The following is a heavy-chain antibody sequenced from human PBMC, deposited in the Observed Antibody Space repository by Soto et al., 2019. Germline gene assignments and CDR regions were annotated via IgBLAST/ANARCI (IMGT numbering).Heavy chain of an antibody. V-gene: IGHV6-1*01. D-gene: IGHD3-16*01. Sequence: QTLSLTCAISGYSVSSNRAASAWVRQSPSRGHEWLGRKYYTSKWYNDYPVSVKSPITINPDTSKNQFSLKLNSVTPEDTAVYYCAGGLGAFDFWGQGTMLTVSS. J-gene: IGHJ3*01. CDR1: GYSVSSNRAA. CDR3: AGGLGAFDF. CDR2: KYYTSKWYN.